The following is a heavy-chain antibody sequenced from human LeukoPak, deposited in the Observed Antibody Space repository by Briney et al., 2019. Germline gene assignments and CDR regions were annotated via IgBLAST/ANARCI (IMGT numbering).Heavy chain of an antibody. J-gene: IGHJ6*02. V-gene: IGHV4-59*01. Sequence: NPSLKSRVTISVDTSKNQFSLKLSSVTAADTAVYYCARVSFIYDFWSGYPWGIDYYGVDVWGQGTTVTVSS. D-gene: IGHD3-3*01. CDR3: ARVSFIYDFWSGYPWGIDYYGVDV.